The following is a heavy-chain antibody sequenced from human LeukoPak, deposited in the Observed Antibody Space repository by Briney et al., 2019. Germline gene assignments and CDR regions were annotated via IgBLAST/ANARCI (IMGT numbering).Heavy chain of an antibody. V-gene: IGHV3-33*01. CDR1: GFTFSSYG. D-gene: IGHD3-10*01. CDR2: TWYDGSNK. CDR3: ASLPFYGSGSYNFDY. J-gene: IGHJ4*02. Sequence: TGGSLRLSCAASGFTFSSYGMHWVRQAPGKGLEWVAVTWYDGSNKYYADSVKGRFTISRDNSKNTLYLQMNSLRAEDTAVYYCASLPFYGSGSYNFDYWGQGTLVTVSS.